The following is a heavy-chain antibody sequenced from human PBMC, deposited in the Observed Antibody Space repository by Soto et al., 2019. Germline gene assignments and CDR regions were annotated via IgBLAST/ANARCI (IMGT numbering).Heavy chain of an antibody. CDR2: IYSDGIGK. V-gene: IGHV3-74*03. Sequence: EVQLVESGGGLVQPGGSLRLSCAASGFTFSSYWMHWVRQGPGKGLVWVSRIYSDGIGKTYADSVKGRLTISRDNAKNTLFLQMNSLRVEDTGVYYCAKVTKRAAAGRYEYYKYGMDVWGQGTTVTVSS. J-gene: IGHJ6*02. D-gene: IGHD6-13*01. CDR1: GFTFSSYW. CDR3: AKVTKRAAAGRYEYYKYGMDV.